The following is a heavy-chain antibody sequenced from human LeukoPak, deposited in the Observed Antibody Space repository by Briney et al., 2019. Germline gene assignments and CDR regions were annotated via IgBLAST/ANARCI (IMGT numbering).Heavy chain of an antibody. V-gene: IGHV3-15*01. D-gene: IGHD3-10*01. CDR1: GFTFSNAW. CDR3: TTQRSRITMVRGVIRSDH. CDR2: IRSKTDGVTT. Sequence: GGSLRLSCAASGFTFSNAWMSWVRQGPGKGLDWVGRIRSKTDGVTTDYAAPVKGRFTISRDDSKNTLYLQMNSLKTEVTAVYYCTTQRSRITMVRGVIRSDHWGQGTLVTVSS. J-gene: IGHJ4*02.